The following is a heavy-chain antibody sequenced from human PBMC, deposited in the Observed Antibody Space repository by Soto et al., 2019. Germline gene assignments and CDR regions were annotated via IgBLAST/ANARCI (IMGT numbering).Heavy chain of an antibody. D-gene: IGHD3-10*01. J-gene: IGHJ6*03. V-gene: IGHV3-21*06. CDR2: ISSGGEYT. Sequence: EVQLVESGGGLVKPGGSLRLSCVVSGFTFSSYSMNWVRQAPGKGLEWVSSISSGGEYTYYADSVKGRFTISRDNAINSLYLQMNSLTAEDTALYYCARDFKESQYYYYCMDVWGKGTTVTVSS. CDR1: GFTFSSYS. CDR3: ARDFKESQYYYYCMDV.